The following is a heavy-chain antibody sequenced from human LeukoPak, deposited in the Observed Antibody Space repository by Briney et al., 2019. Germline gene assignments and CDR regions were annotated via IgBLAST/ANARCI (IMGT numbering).Heavy chain of an antibody. D-gene: IGHD6-19*01. J-gene: IGHJ5*02. CDR1: GFTFSSYA. CDR3: ARGYSSLDP. V-gene: IGHV3-23*01. Sequence: GGSLRLSCAASGFTFSSYAMSWVRQAPGKGLEWVSGISSTGGSTYYADSVKGRFTISRDNSKNTLYLHMNSPTAEDTAVYYCARGYSSLDPWGQGTLVTVSS. CDR2: ISSTGGST.